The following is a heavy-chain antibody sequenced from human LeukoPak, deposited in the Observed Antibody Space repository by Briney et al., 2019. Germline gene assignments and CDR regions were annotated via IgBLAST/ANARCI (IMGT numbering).Heavy chain of an antibody. CDR2: IKQDGSEK. Sequence: GGSLRLSCAASGFTFSSYWMSWVRQAPGKGLEWVANIKQDGSEKYYEDSVKGRFTISRDNAKNSLYLQMNSLRAEDTAVYYCARSLLWFGESTLDAFDIWGQGTMVTVSS. V-gene: IGHV3-7*01. CDR3: ARSLLWFGESTLDAFDI. CDR1: GFTFSSYW. D-gene: IGHD3-10*01. J-gene: IGHJ3*02.